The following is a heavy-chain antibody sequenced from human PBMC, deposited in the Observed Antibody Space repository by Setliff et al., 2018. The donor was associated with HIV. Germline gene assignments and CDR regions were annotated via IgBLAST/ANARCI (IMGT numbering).Heavy chain of an antibody. CDR1: GFIFSSYA. D-gene: IGHD3-16*01. Sequence: LRLSCAASGFIFSSYAMSWVRQAPGKGLEWVSVIYRSGTTTYYADSVKGRFTISRDNAKNTLYLQMHSLRVEDTAAYYCAKGVKWLDPWGQGIQVTVSS. CDR2: IYRSGTTT. CDR3: AKGVKWLDP. J-gene: IGHJ5*02. V-gene: IGHV3-23*05.